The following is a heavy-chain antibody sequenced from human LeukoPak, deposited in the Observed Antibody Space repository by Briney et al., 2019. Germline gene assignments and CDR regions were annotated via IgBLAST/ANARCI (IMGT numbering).Heavy chain of an antibody. Sequence: PSETLSLTCAVYGGSFSGYYWSWIRQPPGKGLEWIGEINHSGSTNYNPSLKSRVTISVDTSENQFSLKLSSVTAADTAVYYCARRWLQLRAYYYYGMDVWGQGTTVTVSS. CDR1: GGSFSGYY. CDR3: ARRWLQLRAYYYYGMDV. CDR2: INHSGST. V-gene: IGHV4-34*01. J-gene: IGHJ6*02. D-gene: IGHD5-24*01.